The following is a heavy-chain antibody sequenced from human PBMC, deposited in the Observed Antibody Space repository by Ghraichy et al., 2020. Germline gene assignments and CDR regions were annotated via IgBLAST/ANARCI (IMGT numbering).Heavy chain of an antibody. CDR1: GFTFSNAW. CDR2: IKSKTDGGTT. D-gene: IGHD3-10*01. Sequence: GESLNISCAASGFTFSNAWMSWVRQAPGKGLEWVGRIKSKTDGGTTDYAAPVKGRFTISRDDSKNTLYLQMNSLKTEDTAVYYCTTEPDMVRGVIITFNWGQGTLVTVSS. V-gene: IGHV3-15*01. J-gene: IGHJ4*02. CDR3: TTEPDMVRGVIITFN.